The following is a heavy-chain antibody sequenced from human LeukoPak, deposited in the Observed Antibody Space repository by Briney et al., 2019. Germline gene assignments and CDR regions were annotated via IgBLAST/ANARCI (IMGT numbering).Heavy chain of an antibody. D-gene: IGHD4-17*01. J-gene: IGHJ4*02. CDR3: ANTYDYGDDSDY. V-gene: IGHV3-74*01. Sequence: GGSLRLSCAASGFTFSSYWMHWVRQAPGKGLVWVSRINSDGSSTSYADSVKGRFTISRDNAKNTLYLQMNSLRAEDTAVYYCANTYDYGDDSDYWGQGTLVTVSS. CDR2: INSDGSST. CDR1: GFTFSSYW.